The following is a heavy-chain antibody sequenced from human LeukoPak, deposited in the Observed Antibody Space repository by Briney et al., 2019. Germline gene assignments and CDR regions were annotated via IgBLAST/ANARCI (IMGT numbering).Heavy chain of an antibody. CDR3: AKGTYSTSPGYYFDY. J-gene: IGHJ4*02. V-gene: IGHV3-9*01. D-gene: IGHD6-6*01. CDR2: TSWNSGSI. Sequence: GGSLRLSCAASGFTYDDYAMHWVRQAPGKGLEWVSSTSWNSGSIGYADSVRGRFTISRDNAKNSLYLQMNNLRAEDTAPYYCAKGTYSTSPGYYFDYWGQGTLVTVSS. CDR1: GFTYDDYA.